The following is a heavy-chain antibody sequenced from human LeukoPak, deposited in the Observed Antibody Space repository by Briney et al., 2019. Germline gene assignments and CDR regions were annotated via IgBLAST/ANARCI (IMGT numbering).Heavy chain of an antibody. D-gene: IGHD3-10*01. CDR3: ARHAADYYGSGSYYLTDYYYYYYMDV. Sequence: ASVKVSCKASGYTFTGYYMHWVRQAPGQGLEWMGWINPNSGGTNYAQKFQRRVTMTRDTSISTAYMELSRLRSDDTAVYYCARHAADYYGSGSYYLTDYYYYYYMDVWGKGTTVTVSS. CDR2: INPNSGGT. J-gene: IGHJ6*03. CDR1: GYTFTGYY. V-gene: IGHV1-2*02.